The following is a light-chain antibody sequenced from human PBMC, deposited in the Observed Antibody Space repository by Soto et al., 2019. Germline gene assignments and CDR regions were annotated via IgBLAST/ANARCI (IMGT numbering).Light chain of an antibody. J-gene: IGLJ1*01. CDR3: SSYKGSTTLHYV. CDR2: DVS. CDR1: SSDVVGYNY. V-gene: IGLV2-14*01. Sequence: QSVLTQPASVSGSPGQSITISCTGTSSDVVGYNYVSWYQQHPGKAPKLLIYDVSNRPSGASNRFSGSKSGNTASLTISGLQAEDEADYYCSSYKGSTTLHYVFGTGTKVTVL.